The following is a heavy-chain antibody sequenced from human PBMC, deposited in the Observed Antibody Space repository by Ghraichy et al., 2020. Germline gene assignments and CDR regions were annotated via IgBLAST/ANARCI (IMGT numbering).Heavy chain of an antibody. D-gene: IGHD5-18*01. CDR2: ISSSSSYI. Sequence: GESLNISCAASGFTFSSYSMNWVRQAPGKGLEWVSSISSSSSYIYYADSVKGRFTISRDNAKNSLYLQMNSLRAEDTAVYYCARDGRGYSYGTIDYWGQGTLVTVSS. J-gene: IGHJ4*02. CDR1: GFTFSSYS. V-gene: IGHV3-21*01. CDR3: ARDGRGYSYGTIDY.